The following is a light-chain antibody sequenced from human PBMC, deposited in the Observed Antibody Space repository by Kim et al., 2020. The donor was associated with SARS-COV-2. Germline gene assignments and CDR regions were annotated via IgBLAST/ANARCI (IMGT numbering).Light chain of an antibody. CDR3: QQANGALA. J-gene: IGKJ4*01. V-gene: IGKV1-12*01. Sequence: DMQMTQSPSSVSASVGDRVTITCRASQGISTWLVWYQQKPGKAPKLLIYAASNLQSGVPSRFSGSGSGTDFTLTISSLQPEDFATYYCQQANGALAFGGGTTVEIK. CDR1: QGISTW. CDR2: AAS.